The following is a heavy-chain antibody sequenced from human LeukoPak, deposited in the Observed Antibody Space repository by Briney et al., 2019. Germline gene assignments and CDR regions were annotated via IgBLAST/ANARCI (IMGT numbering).Heavy chain of an antibody. CDR2: IYYSDVA. CDR3: ASDSGGRRDAFTI. J-gene: IGHJ3*02. Sequence: SETLSLTCTVSGGSISHYYWTWIRQPPGKGLEWIGYIYYSDVANYNPSLKSRVSISVDTSKNQFSLKLISVTAAHTALYYCASDSGGRRDAFTIWGQGTMVTVSS. CDR1: GGSISHYY. V-gene: IGHV4-59*01. D-gene: IGHD2-8*02.